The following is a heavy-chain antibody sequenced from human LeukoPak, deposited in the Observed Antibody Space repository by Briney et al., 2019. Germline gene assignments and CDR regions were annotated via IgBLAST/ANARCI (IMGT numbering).Heavy chain of an antibody. CDR1: GFTFSSYS. V-gene: IGHV3-21*01. Sequence: PGGSLRLSCAASGFTFSSYSMNWVRQAPGKGLEWVSSISSSSSYIYYADSVKGRFTISRDNAKNSLYLQMNSLRAEDTAVYYCAKGVSGSPYDACDIWGQGTMVTVSS. D-gene: IGHD3-22*01. CDR3: AKGVSGSPYDACDI. CDR2: ISSSSSYI. J-gene: IGHJ3*02.